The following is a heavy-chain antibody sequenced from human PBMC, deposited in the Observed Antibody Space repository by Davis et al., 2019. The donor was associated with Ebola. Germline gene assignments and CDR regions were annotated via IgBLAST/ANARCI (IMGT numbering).Heavy chain of an antibody. D-gene: IGHD3-9*01. J-gene: IGHJ4*02. V-gene: IGHV4-39*01. CDR3: ASYLPMGGFDWPRFDY. CDR2: IYYSGST. CDR1: GGSISSSSYY. Sequence: MPGGSLRLSCTVSGGSISSSSYYWGWIRQPPGKGLEWIGSIYYSGSTYYNPSLKSRVTISVDTSKNQFSLMLTSVTAADTAVYYCASYLPMGGFDWPRFDYWGQGTLVTVSS.